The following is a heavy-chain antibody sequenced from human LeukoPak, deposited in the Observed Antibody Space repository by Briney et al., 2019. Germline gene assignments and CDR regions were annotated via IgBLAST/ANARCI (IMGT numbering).Heavy chain of an antibody. J-gene: IGHJ4*02. Sequence: PGGSLRLSCAASGFTFSSYWMSWVRQAPGKGLEWVANIKQDGSEKYYVDSVKGRFTISRDNAKKSLYLEMNSLRAEDTATYYCASSGYSPPGYWGQGTLVTVSS. D-gene: IGHD3-22*01. V-gene: IGHV3-7*01. CDR1: GFTFSSYW. CDR3: ASSGYSPPGY. CDR2: IKQDGSEK.